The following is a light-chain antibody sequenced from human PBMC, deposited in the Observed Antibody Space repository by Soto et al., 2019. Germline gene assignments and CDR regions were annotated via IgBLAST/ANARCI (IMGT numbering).Light chain of an antibody. Sequence: DVQMTQSPSSLSAFVGDRVTITCRASQGVAPYLAWFQQKQGEVATLLIYATSTLQTGVPSRFSGSGSGTDFTLTISRLEPEDVGAYYCQKYNSSPRTFGGGTKVEIK. J-gene: IGKJ4*02. CDR2: ATS. V-gene: IGKV1-27*01. CDR1: QGVAPY. CDR3: QKYNSSPRT.